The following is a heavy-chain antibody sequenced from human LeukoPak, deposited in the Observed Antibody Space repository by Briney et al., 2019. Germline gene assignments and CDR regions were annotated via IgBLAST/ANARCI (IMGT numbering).Heavy chain of an antibody. CDR2: IYPGDSDT. Sequence: GESLKISCKGSGYSFTSYWIGLVRQMPGKGLEWMGIIYPGDSDTRYSPSFQGQVTISADKSISTAYLQWSSLKASDTAMYYCARAMYYYDSSGQLIYYWGQGTLVTVSS. CDR3: ARAMYYYDSSGQLIYY. CDR1: GYSFTSYW. J-gene: IGHJ4*02. D-gene: IGHD3-22*01. V-gene: IGHV5-51*01.